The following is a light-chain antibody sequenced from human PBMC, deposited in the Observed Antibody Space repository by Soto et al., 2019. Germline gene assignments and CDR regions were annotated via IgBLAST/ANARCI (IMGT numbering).Light chain of an antibody. Sequence: EIVLTQSPGTLSLSPGDRASLSCRASQSVRSSYLAWYQQKPGQAPRVLIYGASSRATGIPHRFSGSGSGTDFTLTISRLEPEDFAVYYCQQYGSSPDTFGQGTKLEIK. J-gene: IGKJ2*01. CDR2: GAS. V-gene: IGKV3-20*01. CDR3: QQYGSSPDT. CDR1: QSVRSSY.